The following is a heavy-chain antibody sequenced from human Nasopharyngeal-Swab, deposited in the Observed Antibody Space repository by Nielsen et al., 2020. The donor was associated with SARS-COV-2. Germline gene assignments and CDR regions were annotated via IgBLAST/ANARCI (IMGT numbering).Heavy chain of an antibody. CDR1: GFTVSSNY. CDR2: IYSGGST. D-gene: IGHD3-9*01. J-gene: IGHJ6*02. CDR3: ARVPYDILHFRGGMDV. Sequence: GASLKISCAASGFTVSSNYMSWVRQAPGKGLEWVSVIYSGGSTYYADSVKGRFTISRHNSKNTLDLQMNSLRAEDTAVYYCARVPYDILHFRGGMDVWGQGTTVTVSS. V-gene: IGHV3-53*04.